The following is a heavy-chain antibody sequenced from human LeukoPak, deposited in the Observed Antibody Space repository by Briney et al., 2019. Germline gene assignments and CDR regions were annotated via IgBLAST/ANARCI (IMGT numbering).Heavy chain of an antibody. D-gene: IGHD2-2*03. Sequence: PSETLSLTCTVSGASVWTSSYFWGWIRQSPGRGLEWIASIYYDGNTYYSPSLKSRVTISEDTSKNQFSLKMSSVTAADTAVYYCARQGDGYCTRTNCLFSFDNWGQGTLVTVSS. CDR1: GASVWTSSYF. CDR2: IYYDGNT. CDR3: ARQGDGYCTRTNCLFSFDN. J-gene: IGHJ4*02. V-gene: IGHV4-39*01.